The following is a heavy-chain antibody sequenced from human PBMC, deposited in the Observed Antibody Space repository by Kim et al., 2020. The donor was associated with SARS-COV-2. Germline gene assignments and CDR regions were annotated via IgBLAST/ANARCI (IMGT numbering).Heavy chain of an antibody. D-gene: IGHD2-8*02. CDR2: ISYDESEK. V-gene: IGHV3-33*05. CDR3: ARDGTYCTVGRSCPLPHFYYAMDV. CDR1: GFSFINYG. Sequence: GGSLRLSCAASGFSFINYGMFWVRQAPGKGLEWVAFISYDESEKYYADSVKGRFTISRDTSQNTLYLQMSSLRAEDTAVYYCARDGTYCTVGRSCPLPHFYYAMDVWGQGTTLTVSS. J-gene: IGHJ6*02.